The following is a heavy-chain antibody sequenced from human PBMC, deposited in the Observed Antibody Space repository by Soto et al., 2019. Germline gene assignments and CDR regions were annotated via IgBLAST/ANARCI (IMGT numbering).Heavy chain of an antibody. CDR1: GGSVSSGSYY. Sequence: QVQLQESGPGLVKPSETLSLTCTVSGGSVSSGSYYWSWIRQPPGKGLEWIGYIYYSGSTNYNPSLKSRVTISVDTSKNQFSLKLSSVTAADTAVYYCTREPYYYDSSGYSYYYYGMDVWGQGTTVTVSS. CDR2: IYYSGST. CDR3: TREPYYYDSSGYSYYYYGMDV. D-gene: IGHD3-22*01. V-gene: IGHV4-61*01. J-gene: IGHJ6*02.